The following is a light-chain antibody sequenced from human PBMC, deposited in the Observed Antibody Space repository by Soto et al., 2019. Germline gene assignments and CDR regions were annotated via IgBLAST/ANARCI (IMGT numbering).Light chain of an antibody. J-gene: IGLJ1*01. Sequence: QSVLTQPRSVSGSPGQSVTISCTGTSSDVGAYNYVSWYQQHPGKAPKFMIYDVSKRPSGVPDRFYGSKSGNTASLTISGLPAEDEADYYCCSYAGTYSYVLGTGNKVTVL. CDR2: DVS. V-gene: IGLV2-11*01. CDR3: CSYAGTYSYV. CDR1: SSDVGAYNY.